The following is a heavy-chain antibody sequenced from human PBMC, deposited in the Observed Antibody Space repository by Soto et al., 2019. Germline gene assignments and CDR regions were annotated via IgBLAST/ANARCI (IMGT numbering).Heavy chain of an antibody. D-gene: IGHD3-3*01. CDR3: ARQDTQHYDFWSGYDY. Sequence: GESLKISCKGSGYSFTSYWIGWVRQMPGKGLEWMGIIYPGDSDTRYSPSFQGQVTISADKSISTAYLQWSSLKASDTAMYYCARQDTQHYDFWSGYDYWGQGTLVTVSS. CDR1: GYSFTSYW. J-gene: IGHJ4*02. CDR2: IYPGDSDT. V-gene: IGHV5-51*01.